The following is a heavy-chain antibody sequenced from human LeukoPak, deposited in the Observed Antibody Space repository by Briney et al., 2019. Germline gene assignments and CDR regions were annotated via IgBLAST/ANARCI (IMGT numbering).Heavy chain of an antibody. D-gene: IGHD5/OR15-5a*01. CDR2: ITDSGST. V-gene: IGHV4-34*01. J-gene: IGHJ6*03. CDR1: CGSFSGYY. Sequence: SETLSLTCAVYCGSFSGYYWSWIRQPPGKGLEWIGEITDSGSTNYNPSLKSRVTISVDRSRNQFSLKLSSVTAADTAVYFCARKGPLRDNIPFMDDWGEGTTVTVSS. CDR3: ARKGPLRDNIPFMDD.